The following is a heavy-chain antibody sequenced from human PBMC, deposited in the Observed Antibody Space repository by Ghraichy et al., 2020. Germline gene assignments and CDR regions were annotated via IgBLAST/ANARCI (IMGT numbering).Heavy chain of an antibody. CDR1: GGSFSGYY. Sequence: SETLSLTCAVYGGSFSGYYWSWIHQPPGKGLEWIGEINHSGSTNYNPSLKSRVTISVDTSKNQFSLKLSSVTAADTAVYYCARVRSPDNWFDPWGQGTLVTVSS. CDR2: INHSGST. J-gene: IGHJ5*02. CDR3: ARVRSPDNWFDP. V-gene: IGHV4-34*01.